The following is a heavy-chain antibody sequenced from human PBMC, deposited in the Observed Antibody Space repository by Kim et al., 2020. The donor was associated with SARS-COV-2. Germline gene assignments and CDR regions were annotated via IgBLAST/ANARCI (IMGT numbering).Heavy chain of an antibody. Sequence: GGSLRLSCAASGFTFSSYAMHWVRQAPGKGLEWVAVISYDGSNKYYADSVKGRFTISRDNSKNTLYLLMNSLRAEDTAVYYCARGLGYSYGAGDYWGQGT. D-gene: IGHD5-18*01. CDR3: ARGLGYSYGAGDY. CDR1: GFTFSSYA. CDR2: ISYDGSNK. V-gene: IGHV3-30-3*01. J-gene: IGHJ4*02.